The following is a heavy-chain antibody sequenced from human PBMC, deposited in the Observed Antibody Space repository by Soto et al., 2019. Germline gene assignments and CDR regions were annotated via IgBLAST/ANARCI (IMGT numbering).Heavy chain of an antibody. D-gene: IGHD2-15*01. Sequence: EVQLVESGGGLVQPGGSLRLSCAASGFTFSSYSMTWIRQAPRKGLEWVSYISYSGTEIFYADSVKGRFTVSRDNARNSLNLQTNSLRDEDSAVYYCARVNPSGHFDYWGQGSLVTVSS. CDR3: ARVNPSGHFDY. J-gene: IGHJ4*02. CDR2: ISYSGTEI. CDR1: GFTFSSYS. V-gene: IGHV3-48*02.